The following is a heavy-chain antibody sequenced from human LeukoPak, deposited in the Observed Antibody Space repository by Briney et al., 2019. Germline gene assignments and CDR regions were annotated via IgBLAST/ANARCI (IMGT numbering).Heavy chain of an antibody. CDR3: ARRRTGSGPRYFDY. V-gene: IGHV4-34*01. D-gene: IGHD2-15*01. J-gene: IGHJ4*02. CDR2: INHSGST. CDR1: GGSFSGYY. Sequence: PSETLSLTCAVYGGSFSGYYWSWIRQPPGKGLEWIGEINHSGSTNYNPSLKSRVTISVDTSKNQFSLKLSSVTAADTAVYYCARRRTGSGPRYFDYWGQGTLVTVSS.